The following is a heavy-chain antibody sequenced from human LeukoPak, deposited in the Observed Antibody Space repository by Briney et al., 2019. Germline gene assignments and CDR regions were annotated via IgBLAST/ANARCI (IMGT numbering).Heavy chain of an antibody. D-gene: IGHD3-22*01. CDR3: ARASFYYDSSGYYFHAWYFDL. V-gene: IGHV4-59*12. CDR2: IYYSGST. Sequence: PSETLFLTCTVSGGSISSYYWSWIRQPPGKGLEWIGYIYYSGSTNYNPSLKSRVTISVDTSKNQFSLKLSSVTAADTAVYYCARASFYYDSSGYYFHAWYFDLWGRGTLVTVSS. CDR1: GGSISSYY. J-gene: IGHJ2*01.